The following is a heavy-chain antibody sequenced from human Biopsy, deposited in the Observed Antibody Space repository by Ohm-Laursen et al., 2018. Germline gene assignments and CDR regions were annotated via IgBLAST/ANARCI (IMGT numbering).Heavy chain of an antibody. V-gene: IGHV1-69*01. CDR1: GGTFINYA. J-gene: IGHJ4*02. Sequence: SSVKVSCKTSGGTFINYAISWVRQVPGQGLEWMGGIIPMFGTANYAQMFQGRVTISADESTSTSYMELSSLTTEDTAIYYCARGPHSGSRSCFDYWGRGTLVTVSS. CDR2: IIPMFGTA. D-gene: IGHD1-26*01. CDR3: ARGPHSGSRSCFDY.